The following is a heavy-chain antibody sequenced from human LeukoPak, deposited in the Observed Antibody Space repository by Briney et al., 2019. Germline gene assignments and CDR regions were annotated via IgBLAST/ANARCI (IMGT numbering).Heavy chain of an antibody. CDR2: MNPNSGNT. Sequence: ASVKVSCKASGYTFTSYDINWVRQATGQGLEWMGWMNPNSGNTGYAQKFQSRVTMTRNTSISTAYMELSSLRSEDTAVYYCARRGRIWFGELLDYYYMDVWGKGTTVTISS. CDR3: ARRGRIWFGELLDYYYMDV. V-gene: IGHV1-8*01. J-gene: IGHJ6*03. CDR1: GYTFTSYD. D-gene: IGHD3-10*01.